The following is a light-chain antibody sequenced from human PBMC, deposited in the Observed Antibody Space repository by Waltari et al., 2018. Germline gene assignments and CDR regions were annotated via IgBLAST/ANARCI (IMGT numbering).Light chain of an antibody. Sequence: DIVMTQSPLSLPVTPGEPASISCRSSQSLLHSIGYNYLDWYLQKPGQSPQLLIYWGSNRASGVPDRFSGSGSGTDFTLKISRVEAEDVGVYYCMQALRSPPTFGQGTKVEIK. CDR3: MQALRSPPT. J-gene: IGKJ1*01. CDR1: QSLLHSIGYNY. V-gene: IGKV2-28*01. CDR2: WGS.